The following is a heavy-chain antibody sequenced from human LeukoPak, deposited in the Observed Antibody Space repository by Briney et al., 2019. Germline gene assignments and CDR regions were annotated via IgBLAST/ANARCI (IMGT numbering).Heavy chain of an antibody. CDR1: GFTFGDYA. D-gene: IGHD3-22*01. V-gene: IGHV3-49*04. Sequence: GGSLRLSCTASGFTFGDYAMSWVRQAPGKGLEWVGFIRSKAYGGTTEYAASVKGRFTISRDDSKSIAYLQMNSLKTEDTAVYYCTRGIRYYYDSSGYYWGQGTLVTVS. CDR2: IRSKAYGGTT. J-gene: IGHJ4*02. CDR3: TRGIRYYYDSSGYY.